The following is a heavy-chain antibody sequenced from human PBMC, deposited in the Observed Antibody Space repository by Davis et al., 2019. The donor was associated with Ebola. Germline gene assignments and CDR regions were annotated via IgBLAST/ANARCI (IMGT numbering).Heavy chain of an antibody. CDR3: ARHSGYDRFYYYGMDV. V-gene: IGHV1-18*01. J-gene: IGHJ6*02. D-gene: IGHD5-12*01. Sequence: AASVKVSCKASGYTFTSYGISWVRQAPGQGLEWMGWISAYNGNTNYAQNLQGRVTMTTDTSTSTAYMELRSLRSDDTAVYYRARHSGYDRFYYYGMDVWGQGTTVTVSS. CDR1: GYTFTSYG. CDR2: ISAYNGNT.